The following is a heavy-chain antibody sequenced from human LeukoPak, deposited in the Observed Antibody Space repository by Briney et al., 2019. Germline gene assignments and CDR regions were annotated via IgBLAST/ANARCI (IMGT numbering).Heavy chain of an antibody. D-gene: IGHD1-26*01. V-gene: IGHV4-59*01. CDR3: ARGHRYSGSFPL. Sequence: SETLSLTCTVSGGSISSYYWSWIRQPPGKGLEWIGCIYYSGSTNYNPSLKSRVTISVDTSKNQFSLKLSSVTAADTAVYYCARGHRYSGSFPLWGQGTLVTVSS. CDR2: IYYSGST. CDR1: GGSISSYY. J-gene: IGHJ4*02.